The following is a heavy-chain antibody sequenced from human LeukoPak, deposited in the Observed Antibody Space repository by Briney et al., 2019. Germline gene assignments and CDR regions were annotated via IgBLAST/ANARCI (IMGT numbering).Heavy chain of an antibody. D-gene: IGHD5-12*01. CDR3: ARRFPISYYYYVMDV. CDR2: MNPNSGNT. J-gene: IGHJ6*02. V-gene: IGHV1-8*01. Sequence: ASVKVSCKASGYTFTSYDVNWVRQAPGQGLEWMGWMNPNSGNTGYAQKFEGRVTMTRNTSMTTAYMELSSLTSEDTAVYYCARRFPISYYYYVMDVWGQGTTVTVSS. CDR1: GYTFTSYD.